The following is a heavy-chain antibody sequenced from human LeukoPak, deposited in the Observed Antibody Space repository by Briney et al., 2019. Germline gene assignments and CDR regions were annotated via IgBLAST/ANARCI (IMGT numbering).Heavy chain of an antibody. CDR1: GGSISSYY. CDR3: ARSDTYCSGGSCPPNTFDAFDT. Sequence: SETLSLTCTVSGGSISSYYWSWIRQPAGKGLEWIGRIYTSGSTNYNPSLKSRVTMSVDTSKNQFSLKPTSVTAADTAVYYCARSDTYCSGGSCPPNTFDAFDTWGQGTMVTVSS. J-gene: IGHJ3*02. D-gene: IGHD2-15*01. CDR2: IYTSGST. V-gene: IGHV4-4*07.